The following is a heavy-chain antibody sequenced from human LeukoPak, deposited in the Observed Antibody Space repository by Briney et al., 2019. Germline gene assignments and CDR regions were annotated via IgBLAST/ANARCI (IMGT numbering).Heavy chain of an antibody. V-gene: IGHV5-51*01. CDR1: GGYW. D-gene: IGHD3-22*01. J-gene: IGHJ3*02. CDR3: YYDAFDI. Sequence: GESLKISCKDSGGYWIGWVRQMPGKGLEWMGIIYPGASDIRYSPSFQGQVTISADGSISTAYLQCYCARCSTCARSSGYYDAFDIWGQGTMVTVSS. CDR2: IYPGASDI.